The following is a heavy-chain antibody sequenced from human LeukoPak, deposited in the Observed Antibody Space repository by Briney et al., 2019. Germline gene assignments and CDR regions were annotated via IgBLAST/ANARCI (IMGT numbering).Heavy chain of an antibody. J-gene: IGHJ4*02. V-gene: IGHV3-30*04. CDR1: GFTFSSYA. CDR3: ARDTSRYCSSTSCYAAFDY. Sequence: GGSLRLSCAASGFTFSSYAMHWVRQAPGKGLEWVAVISYDGSNKYYADSVKGRFTISRDNPKNTLYLQMNSLRAEDTAVYYCARDTSRYCSSTSCYAAFDYWGQGTLVTISS. D-gene: IGHD2-2*01. CDR2: ISYDGSNK.